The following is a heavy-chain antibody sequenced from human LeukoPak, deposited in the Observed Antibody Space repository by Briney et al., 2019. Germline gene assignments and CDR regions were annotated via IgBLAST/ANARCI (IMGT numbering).Heavy chain of an antibody. CDR2: INHSGST. V-gene: IGHV4-34*01. Sequence: PSETLSLTCAVYGGSFSGYYWSWIRQPPGKGLEWIGEINHSGSTNYNPSLKSRVTISVDTSKNQFSLKLSSVTAADTAVYYCARVGATTVGWFDPWGQGTLVTVSS. CDR3: ARVGATTVGWFDP. CDR1: GGSFSGYY. J-gene: IGHJ5*02. D-gene: IGHD1-26*01.